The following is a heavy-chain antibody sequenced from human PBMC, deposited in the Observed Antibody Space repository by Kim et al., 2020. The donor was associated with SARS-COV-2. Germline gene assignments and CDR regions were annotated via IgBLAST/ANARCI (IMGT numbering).Heavy chain of an antibody. V-gene: IGHV3-11*01. CDR1: GFTFSDYY. D-gene: IGHD3-3*01. CDR2: ISSSGSTI. Sequence: GGSLRLSCAASGFTFSDYYMSWIRQAPGKGLEWVSYISSSGSTIYYADSVKGRFTISRDNAKNSLYLQMNSLRAEDTAVYYCARDIAGSDFWSGYTTGGYDYWGQGTLVTVSS. CDR3: ARDIAGSDFWSGYTTGGYDY. J-gene: IGHJ4*02.